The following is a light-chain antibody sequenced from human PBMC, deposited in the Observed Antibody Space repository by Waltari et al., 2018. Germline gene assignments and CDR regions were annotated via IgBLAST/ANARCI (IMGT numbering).Light chain of an antibody. CDR1: SSDIGGYDY. J-gene: IGLJ3*02. CDR2: DVS. CDR3: SSFTSSSTLDVV. V-gene: IGLV2-14*03. Sequence: QSALTQPASVSGSRGQSITISCTGTSSDIGGYDYVSWYQHQPGKGPKLIIYDVSNRPSGVFDRFSGSKSGNTASLTISGLQADDEAYYYCSSFTSSSTLDVVFGGGTKLTVL.